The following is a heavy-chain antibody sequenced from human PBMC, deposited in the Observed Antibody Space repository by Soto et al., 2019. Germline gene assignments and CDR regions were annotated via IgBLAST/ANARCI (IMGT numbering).Heavy chain of an antibody. CDR3: ARREGSGSLYYYYGMDV. CDR1: GYTFTSYW. CDR2: IYPSDSDI. J-gene: IGHJ6*02. D-gene: IGHD3-10*01. Sequence: GESLKISCKGSGYTFTSYWIGWVRQMPGEGLEWMGVIYPSDSDIRYSPSFQGKVTISADKSISTAYLQWSSLKASDTAMYYCARREGSGSLYYYYGMDVWGQGTTVTVS. V-gene: IGHV5-51*01.